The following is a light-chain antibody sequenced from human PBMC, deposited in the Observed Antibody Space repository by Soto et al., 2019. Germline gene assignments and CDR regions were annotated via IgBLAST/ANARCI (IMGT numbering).Light chain of an antibody. J-gene: IGLJ1*01. Sequence: QSVLTQPASVSGSPGQSITISCTGTNSDVGNYNLVSWYQQHPGKAPKLIIYEVNKRPSGVSSRFSGSKSGNTASLTIFGLQAEDEADYYCYSYAGGDTYYVFGTGTKATVL. CDR1: NSDVGNYNL. CDR2: EVN. CDR3: YSYAGGDTYYV. V-gene: IGLV2-23*02.